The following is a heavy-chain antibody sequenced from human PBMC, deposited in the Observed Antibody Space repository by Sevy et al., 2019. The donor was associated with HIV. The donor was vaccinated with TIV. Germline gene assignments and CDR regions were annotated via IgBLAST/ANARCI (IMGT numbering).Heavy chain of an antibody. J-gene: IGHJ5*02. CDR2: IYTSGST. D-gene: IGHD6-19*01. CDR3: ARGRAVAGTWWFDP. CDR1: GGSISSYY. Sequence: SETLSLTCTVSGGSISSYYWSWIRQPAGKGLEWIGRIYTSGSTNYNPSLKSRVTMSVDTSKNQFYLKVSSVTAADTAVYYCARGRAVAGTWWFDPWVQGTLVTVSS. V-gene: IGHV4-4*07.